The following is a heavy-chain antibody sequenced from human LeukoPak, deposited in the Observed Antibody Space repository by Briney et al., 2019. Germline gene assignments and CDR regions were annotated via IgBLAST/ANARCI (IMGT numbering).Heavy chain of an antibody. D-gene: IGHD3-22*01. J-gene: IGHJ5*02. V-gene: IGHV1-18*01. CDR2: ISAYNGNT. Sequence: ASVKVSCKASGYTFTSYGISWVRQAPGQGLEWMGWISAYNGNTNYTQKLQGTVTMTTDTSTSTAYMELRSLRYDDAAVYLFAGVGAPVVVVGRDNWFDPWGQGTLVTVSS. CDR1: GYTFTSYG. CDR3: AGVGAPVVVVGRDNWFDP.